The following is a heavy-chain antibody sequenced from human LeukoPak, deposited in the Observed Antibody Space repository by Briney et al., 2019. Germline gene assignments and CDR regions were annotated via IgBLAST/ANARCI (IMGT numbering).Heavy chain of an antibody. D-gene: IGHD2-21*01. CDR3: ARGGAVGIRSYHH. CDR1: GFTFSNYG. V-gene: IGHV3-33*01. J-gene: IGHJ4*01. CDR2: IWYDGSET. Sequence: GRALRLYCAASGFTFSNYGMHWLRQAPGTGLEWVAGIWYDGSETYYRDPVNGRFTHSRHNPRNTLAQPINSRRRDVSRVYYCARGGAVGIRSYHHLGQGTLVT.